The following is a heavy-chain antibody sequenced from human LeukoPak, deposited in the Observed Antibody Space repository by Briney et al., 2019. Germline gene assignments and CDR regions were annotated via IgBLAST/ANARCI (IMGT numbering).Heavy chain of an antibody. CDR2: MFDRGSP. V-gene: IGHV4-4*09. Sequence: SETLSLTCSVSGGSINGYSWGWVRQPPGKGLECIGYMFDRGSPNHHPSLQNRVTTSVDTSKNEFSLRLTSVTAADTAVYYCARRIQLWSYWHFDLWGRGTLVTVSS. CDR3: ARRIQLWSYWHFDL. J-gene: IGHJ2*01. CDR1: GGSINGYS. D-gene: IGHD5-18*01.